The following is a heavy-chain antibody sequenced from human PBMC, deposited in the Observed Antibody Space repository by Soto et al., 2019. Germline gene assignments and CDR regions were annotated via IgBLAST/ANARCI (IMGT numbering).Heavy chain of an antibody. J-gene: IGHJ4*02. CDR3: AKALVPALTAKFGY. V-gene: IGHV3-23*01. CDR1: VFGFSSYA. Sequence: GWSLRLSCASSVFGFSSYAMSWVRQAPGKGLEWVSTVTASGGGTFYANSVKGRFTISRDNSRNTLHLQMSSLRVEDTALYYCAKALVPALTAKFGYWGQGTLVTVSS. D-gene: IGHD5-18*01. CDR2: VTASGGGT.